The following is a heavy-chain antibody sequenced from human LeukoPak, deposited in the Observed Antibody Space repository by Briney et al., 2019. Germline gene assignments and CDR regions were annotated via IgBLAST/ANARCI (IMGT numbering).Heavy chain of an antibody. CDR3: AKDLMDGELGYCSGGSCYPEY. V-gene: IGHV3-30*02. CDR1: GFTFSSYG. CDR2: IRYDGSNK. Sequence: GGSLRLSCAAPGFTFSSYGMHWVRQAPGKGLEWVAFIRYDGSNKYYADSVKGRFTISRDNSKNTLYLQMNSLRAEDTAVYYCAKDLMDGELGYCSGGSCYPEYWGQGTLVTVSS. J-gene: IGHJ4*02. D-gene: IGHD2-15*01.